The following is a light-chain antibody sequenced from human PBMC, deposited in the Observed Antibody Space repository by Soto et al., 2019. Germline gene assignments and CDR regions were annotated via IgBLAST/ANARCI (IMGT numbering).Light chain of an antibody. Sequence: EIVLTQSPGTLSLSPGERATLSCRASQSVSSSYLAWYQQKPGQAPMLLIYGASSRATGIPDRFSGSGSGTDFTLTISRLEPEDVAVYYCQQDGSSPPLTFGGGTKVEIK. V-gene: IGKV3-20*01. CDR3: QQDGSSPPLT. J-gene: IGKJ4*01. CDR2: GAS. CDR1: QSVSSSY.